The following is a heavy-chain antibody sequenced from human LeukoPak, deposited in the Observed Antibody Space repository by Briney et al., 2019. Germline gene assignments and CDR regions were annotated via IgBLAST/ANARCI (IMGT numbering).Heavy chain of an antibody. Sequence: GRSLRLSCAASGFTFDDYAMHWVRQAPGKGLEWVSGISWNSGSIGYADSVKGRFTISRDNAKNSLYLQMNSLRAEDTALYYCAKVRDYDILTGYYGAAFDIWGQGTMVTVSS. V-gene: IGHV3-9*01. J-gene: IGHJ3*02. CDR3: AKVRDYDILTGYYGAAFDI. CDR1: GFTFDDYA. CDR2: ISWNSGSI. D-gene: IGHD3-9*01.